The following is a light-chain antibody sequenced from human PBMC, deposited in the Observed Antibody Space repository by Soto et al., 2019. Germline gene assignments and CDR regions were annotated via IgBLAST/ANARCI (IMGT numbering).Light chain of an antibody. J-gene: IGKJ1*01. CDR3: MQPLQPPRT. CDR1: QSLLHSNGYNY. Sequence: DIVMTQSPLSLPVTPREPASISCRSSQSLLHSNGYNYLDWYLQKPGQSPQLLIYLGSNRASGVPDRFSGSGSGTDFPLKISRVEAEDCGVYYCMQPLQPPRTFGHGTKVDIK. V-gene: IGKV2-28*01. CDR2: LGS.